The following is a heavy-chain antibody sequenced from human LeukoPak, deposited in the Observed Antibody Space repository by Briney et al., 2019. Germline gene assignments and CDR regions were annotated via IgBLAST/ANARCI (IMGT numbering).Heavy chain of an antibody. J-gene: IGHJ4*02. V-gene: IGHV3-7*01. CDR2: IKQEGSET. CDR1: EFTFSNYW. Sequence: GGSLRLSCTASEFTFSNYWMSWVRQAPGMGLEWVANIKQEGSETYSVDSVKGRFTISRDNAKNSLYLQMNSLRAEDTALYYCARGGQYSGYYYFDYWGQGTLVTVSS. CDR3: ARGGQYSGYYYFDY. D-gene: IGHD3-22*01.